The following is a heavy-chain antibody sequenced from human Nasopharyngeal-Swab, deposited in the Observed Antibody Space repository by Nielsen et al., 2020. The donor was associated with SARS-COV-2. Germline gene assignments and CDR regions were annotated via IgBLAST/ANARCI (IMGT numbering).Heavy chain of an antibody. CDR3: SRHYYYYMDI. CDR1: GGSISSNTW. V-gene: IGHV4-4*02. Sequence: GSLRLSCDVSGGSISSNTWWGRVRQTPGMGLEWIGEIIHSGGTNYNPALKSRVTISVDKSKNQLSLEVTSVTAADTAVYYCSRHYYYYMDIWGKGTTVTVSS. CDR2: IIHSGGT. J-gene: IGHJ6*03.